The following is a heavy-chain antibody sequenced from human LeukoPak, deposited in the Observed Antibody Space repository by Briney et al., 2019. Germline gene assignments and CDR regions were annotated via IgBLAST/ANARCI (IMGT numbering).Heavy chain of an antibody. V-gene: IGHV4-34*01. Sequence: SETLSLTCAVYGGSFSGYYWSWIRQPPGKGLEWIGEINHSGSTNYNPSLKSRVTISVDTSKNHFSLKLSSVTAADTAVYYCARVARITIFGMVGYYYYMDVWGKGTTVTVSS. CDR1: GGSFSGYY. J-gene: IGHJ6*03. CDR2: INHSGST. CDR3: ARVARITIFGMVGYYYYMDV. D-gene: IGHD3-3*01.